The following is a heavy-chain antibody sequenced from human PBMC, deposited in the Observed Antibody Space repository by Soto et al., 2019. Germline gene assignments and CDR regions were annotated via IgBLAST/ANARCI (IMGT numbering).Heavy chain of an antibody. J-gene: IGHJ4*02. D-gene: IGHD3-22*01. CDR1: GFTFSDYY. V-gene: IGHV3-11*01. Sequence: PGGSLRLSCAASGFTFSDYYMSWIRQAPGKGLERVSYISSSDRTIYYADTVKGRFNISRDNGKNSLYLQMNSLIAEVTAVYYCARDYYPYYYDSSGWVDYWGQGT. CDR2: ISSSDRTI. CDR3: ARDYYPYYYDSSGWVDY.